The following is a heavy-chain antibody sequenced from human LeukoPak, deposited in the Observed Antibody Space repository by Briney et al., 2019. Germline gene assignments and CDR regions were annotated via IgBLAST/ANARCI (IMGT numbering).Heavy chain of an antibody. J-gene: IGHJ4*02. CDR2: IYYSGST. CDR3: ARGGEVVAATEYYFDY. CDR1: GGSISSGGYY. V-gene: IGHV4-61*08. Sequence: SETLSLTCTVSGGSISSGGYYWSWIRQPPGKGLEWIGYIYYSGSTNYNPSLKSRVTISVDTSKNQFSLKLSSVTAADTAVYYCARGGEVVAATEYYFDYWGQGTLVTVSS. D-gene: IGHD2-15*01.